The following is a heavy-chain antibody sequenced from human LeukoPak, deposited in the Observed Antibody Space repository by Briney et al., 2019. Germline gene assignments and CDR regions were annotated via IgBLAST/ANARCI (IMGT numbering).Heavy chain of an antibody. CDR1: GFTFSNAW. Sequence: GGSLRLSCAASGFTFSNAWMSWVRQAPGKGLEWVGRIKSKTDGGTTDYAAPVKGRFTISRDDSKNTLYLQMNSLKTEDTAVYYCITIVVVTAALTDYWGQGTLVTVSS. V-gene: IGHV3-15*01. CDR3: ITIVVVTAALTDY. D-gene: IGHD2-21*02. J-gene: IGHJ4*02. CDR2: IKSKTDGGTT.